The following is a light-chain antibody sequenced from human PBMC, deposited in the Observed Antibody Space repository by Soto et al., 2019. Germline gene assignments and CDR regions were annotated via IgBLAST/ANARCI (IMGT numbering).Light chain of an antibody. CDR2: EVS. Sequence: QSALTQPASVSGSPGQSITISCTGTTSDVGLYNYVSWYQQHPGKAPKLMISEVSNRPSGVSNRFSGSKSGNTASLTISGLQAEDEADYYCAAWDDSLNGLYVFGTGTKVTVL. V-gene: IGLV2-14*01. CDR1: TSDVGLYNY. J-gene: IGLJ1*01. CDR3: AAWDDSLNGLYV.